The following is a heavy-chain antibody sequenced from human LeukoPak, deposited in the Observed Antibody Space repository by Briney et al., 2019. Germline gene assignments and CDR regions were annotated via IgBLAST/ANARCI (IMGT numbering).Heavy chain of an antibody. V-gene: IGHV3-23*01. Sequence: PGGSLRLSCAASGFTFSTYAMSWVRQAPGKGLEWVSGISGSGGGTYYADSVKGRFTISRDNSKNTLYLQMNSLRAEDTAVYYCAKDPPGSRIRMAAFDYWGQGTQVTVSS. D-gene: IGHD2-15*01. CDR1: GFTFSTYA. CDR3: AKDPPGSRIRMAAFDY. J-gene: IGHJ4*02. CDR2: ISGSGGGT.